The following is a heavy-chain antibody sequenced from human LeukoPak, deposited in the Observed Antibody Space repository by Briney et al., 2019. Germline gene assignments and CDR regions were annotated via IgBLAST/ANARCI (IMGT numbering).Heavy chain of an antibody. CDR3: ARSGYYLGFDY. V-gene: IGHV4-59*12. D-gene: IGHD3-22*01. Sequence: SETLSLTCTVSGGSISSYYWSWIRQPPGKGLEWIGSMHYSGSTNYNPSLKSRVTVSVDTSKNQFSLKLSSVTAADTAVYYCARSGYYLGFDYWGQGTLVTVSS. CDR1: GGSISSYY. J-gene: IGHJ4*02. CDR2: MHYSGST.